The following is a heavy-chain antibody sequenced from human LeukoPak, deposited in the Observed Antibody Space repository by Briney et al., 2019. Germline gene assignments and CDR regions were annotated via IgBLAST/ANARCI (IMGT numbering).Heavy chain of an antibody. CDR2: ISYDGSNK. J-gene: IGHJ4*02. CDR1: GFTFSSYA. Sequence: PGRSLRLSCAASGFTFSSYAMHWVRQAPGKGLEWVAVISYDGSNKYYADSVKGRFTISRDNSKNTLYLQMNSLRAEDTAVYYCATLAAAGTRNYFDYWGQGTLVTVSS. CDR3: ATLAAAGTRNYFDY. D-gene: IGHD6-13*01. V-gene: IGHV3-30-3*01.